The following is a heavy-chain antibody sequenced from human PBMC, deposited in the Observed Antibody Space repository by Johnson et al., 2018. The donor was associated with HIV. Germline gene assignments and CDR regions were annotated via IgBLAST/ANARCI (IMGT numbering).Heavy chain of an antibody. V-gene: IGHV3-43*01. CDR3: ARSQIDAFDI. Sequence: VQLVESGGVVVQPGGSLRLSCAASGFTFDDYTMHWVRQAPGKGLEWVSLISWDGGSTYYADSVKGRFTISRDNSKNTLYLQMNSLRAEDTAVYYCARSQIDAFDIWGQGTMVTVS. CDR2: ISWDGGST. CDR1: GFTFDDYT. J-gene: IGHJ3*02.